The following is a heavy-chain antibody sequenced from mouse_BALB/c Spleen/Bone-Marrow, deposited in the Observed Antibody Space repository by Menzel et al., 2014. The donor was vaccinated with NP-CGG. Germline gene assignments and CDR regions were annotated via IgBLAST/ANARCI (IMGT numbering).Heavy chain of an antibody. V-gene: IGHV1-67*01. D-gene: IGHD2-1*01. J-gene: IGHJ3*01. CDR2: ISTYSGNT. CDR3: ASPIYYGNYEGFAY. CDR1: GYTFTDCA. Sequence: QVQLKESGPELVRPGVSVKISCKGSGYTFTDCAMHWVKQSHAKSLEWIGVISTYSGNTNYNQKFKGKATMTVDKSSSTAYMELARLTSEDSAIYYCASPIYYGNYEGFAYWGQGNLVTVSA.